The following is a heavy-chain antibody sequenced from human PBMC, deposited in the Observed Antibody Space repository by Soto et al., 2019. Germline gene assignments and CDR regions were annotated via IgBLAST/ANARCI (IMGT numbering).Heavy chain of an antibody. CDR3: ARDFMEGSKRFLEKYFDY. D-gene: IGHD3-3*01. V-gene: IGHV3-66*01. J-gene: IGHJ4*02. CDR2: IYSGGST. Sequence: GGSLRLSCAASGFTVSSNYMSWVRQAPGKGLEWVSVIYSGGSTYYADSVKGRFTISRDNSKNTLYLQMNSLRAEDTAVYYCARDFMEGSKRFLEKYFDYWGQGTLVTVSS. CDR1: GFTVSSNY.